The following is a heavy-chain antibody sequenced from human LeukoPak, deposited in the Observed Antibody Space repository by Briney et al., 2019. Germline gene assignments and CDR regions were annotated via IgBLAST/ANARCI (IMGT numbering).Heavy chain of an antibody. V-gene: IGHV1-18*01. CDR2: ISAYNGNT. CDR3: ARVLVITIFGVVITRGMDV. J-gene: IGHJ6*02. CDR1: GYTFTSYG. Sequence: GASVKVSCKASGYTFTSYGISWVRQALGQGLEWMGWISAYNGNTNYAQKLQGRVTMTTDTSTSTAYMELRSLRSDDTAVYYCARVLVITIFGVVITRGMDVWGQGTTVTVS. D-gene: IGHD3-3*01.